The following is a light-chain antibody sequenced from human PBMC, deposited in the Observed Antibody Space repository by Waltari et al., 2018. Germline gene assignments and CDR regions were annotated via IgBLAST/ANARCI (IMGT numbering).Light chain of an antibody. J-gene: IGLJ2*01. CDR1: AWPKQC. V-gene: IGLV3-25*02. CDR3: QSGDSSGNVV. CDR2: KDS. Sequence: SYELTQPPSVSVSPGQTARITCSGDAWPKQCANWYQQKPGHAPVLVIYKDSERPSESPEQFSASSSGKTVTLTISGVQAEEEADDYCQSGDSSGNVVFGGGTKLTVL.